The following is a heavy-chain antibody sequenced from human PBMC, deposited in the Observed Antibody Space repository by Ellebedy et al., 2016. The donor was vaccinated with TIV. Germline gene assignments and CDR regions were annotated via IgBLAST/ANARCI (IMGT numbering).Heavy chain of an antibody. CDR2: IIPIFGTA. J-gene: IGHJ6*02. CDR1: GGTFSSYA. CDR3: ARGIAVAGYYYGMDV. D-gene: IGHD6-19*01. V-gene: IGHV1-69*13. Sequence: ASVKVSCKASGGTFSSYAISWVRQAPGQGLEWMGGIIPIFGTANYAQKFQGRVTITADESTSTAYMELSSLRSEDTAVYYCARGIAVAGYYYGMDVWGQGTTVTVSS.